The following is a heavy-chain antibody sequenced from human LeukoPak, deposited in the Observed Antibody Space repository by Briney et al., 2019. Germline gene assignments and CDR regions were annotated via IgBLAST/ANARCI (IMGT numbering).Heavy chain of an antibody. J-gene: IGHJ4*02. D-gene: IGHD3-22*01. Sequence: PGGSLRLSCAASGFTFSNYNMNWVRQTPGKGLEWVSSITSSSMYIYYADSVKGRFTISRHNDKHSLSVQMNSLRAEETAVYNCAREYYYDSGSNDYWGQGTLVTVSS. CDR1: GFTFSNYN. CDR3: AREYYYDSGSNDY. V-gene: IGHV3-21*01. CDR2: ITSSSMYI.